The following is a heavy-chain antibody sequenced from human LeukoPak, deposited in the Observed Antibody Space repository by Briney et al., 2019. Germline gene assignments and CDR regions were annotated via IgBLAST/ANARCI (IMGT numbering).Heavy chain of an antibody. CDR1: GFTFSSYA. V-gene: IGHV3-23*01. J-gene: IGHJ4*02. CDR2: ISGSGGST. CDR3: ANRIGYSSGWYFGY. D-gene: IGHD6-19*01. Sequence: SGGSLRRSCAASGFTFSSYAMSWVRQAPGKGLEWVSAISGSGGSTYYADSVKGRFTISRDNSKNTLYLQMNSLRAEDTAVYYCANRIGYSSGWYFGYWGQGTLVTVSS.